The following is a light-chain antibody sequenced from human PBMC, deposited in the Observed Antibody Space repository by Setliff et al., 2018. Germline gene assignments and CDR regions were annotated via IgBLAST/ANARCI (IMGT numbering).Light chain of an antibody. CDR3: QQFKIYPLT. Sequence: AVQLTQSPASLSASVGDRVTISCRASQDITSGLAWYQQEPGKPPRVLIYDASSLEIGVPSRFSGSGSGTDFTLTISSLQPEDFATYYCQQFKIYPLTLGGGTKVDIK. V-gene: IGKV1-13*02. J-gene: IGKJ4*01. CDR1: QDITSG. CDR2: DAS.